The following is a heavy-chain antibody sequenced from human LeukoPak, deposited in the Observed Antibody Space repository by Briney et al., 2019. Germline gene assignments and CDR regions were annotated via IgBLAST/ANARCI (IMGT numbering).Heavy chain of an antibody. D-gene: IGHD3-22*01. V-gene: IGHV3-33*06. CDR2: IWYDGSNK. Sequence: GGSLRLSCAASGFTFSSYGMHWVRQAPGKGLEWVAVIWYDGSNKYYADSVKGRFTISRDNSKNTLYLQMNSLRAEDTAVYYCAKDLDTIVVVMSLIDYWGQGTLVTVSS. J-gene: IGHJ4*02. CDR1: GFTFSSYG. CDR3: AKDLDTIVVVMSLIDY.